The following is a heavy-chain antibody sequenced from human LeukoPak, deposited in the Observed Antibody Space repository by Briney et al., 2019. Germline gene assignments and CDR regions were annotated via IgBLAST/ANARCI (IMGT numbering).Heavy chain of an antibody. CDR3: ARDASAYYDSSGYFSGVDP. J-gene: IGHJ5*02. Sequence: QPGGTLRLSCAASGFTISGYGMSWVRQAPGKGLEWVSYISSSGSTIYYADSVKGRFTISRDNAKNSLYLQMNSLRAEDTAVYYCARDASAYYDSSGYFSGVDPWGQGTLVTVSS. CDR1: GFTISGYG. D-gene: IGHD3-22*01. CDR2: ISSSGSTI. V-gene: IGHV3-48*04.